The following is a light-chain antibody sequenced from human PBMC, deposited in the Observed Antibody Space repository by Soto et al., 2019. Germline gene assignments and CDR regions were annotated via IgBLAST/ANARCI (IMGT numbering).Light chain of an antibody. CDR3: QQHNQWPIT. J-gene: IGKJ5*01. CDR1: QSAGNF. Sequence: EVVLTQSPATLPLSPGDSATLSCRASQSAGNFLAWYQQKPGQAPRLLIYYISTRATGIPARFSGSGSGTEFTLTINSLQSEDSAVYYCQQHNQWPITFGQGTRLEN. V-gene: IGKV3-11*01. CDR2: YIS.